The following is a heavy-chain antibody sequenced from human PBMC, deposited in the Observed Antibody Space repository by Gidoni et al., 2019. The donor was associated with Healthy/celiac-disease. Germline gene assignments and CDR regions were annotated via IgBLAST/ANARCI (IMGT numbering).Heavy chain of an antibody. CDR3: ARERTNNWYFDL. D-gene: IGHD1-7*01. CDR2: ITASNGNT. J-gene: IGHJ2*01. CDR1: GYTFTSYA. V-gene: IGHV1-3*01. Sequence: QVQPVQSGAEVKKPGASVKVSCKASGYTFTSYAMHWVRQAPGQRLEWMGWITASNGNTRYSQKFQGRVTITRDTSASTAYMERSSLRSEGTAVYYCARERTNNWYFDLWGRGTLVTVSS.